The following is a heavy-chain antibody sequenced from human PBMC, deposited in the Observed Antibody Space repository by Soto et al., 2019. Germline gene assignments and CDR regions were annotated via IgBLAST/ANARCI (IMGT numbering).Heavy chain of an antibody. Sequence: PSQTLSLPCAISGDSVSSNTAAWNWIRSSPSRGLEWLGRTYYRSNWRHDYAVSVKSRITVNPDTSNNHFSLQLNSVTPDDTAVYYCARGVAGSGFDLWGQGTLVTVSS. CDR2: TYYRSNWRH. J-gene: IGHJ4*02. CDR3: ARGVAGSGFDL. V-gene: IGHV6-1*01. D-gene: IGHD6-19*01. CDR1: GDSVSSNTAA.